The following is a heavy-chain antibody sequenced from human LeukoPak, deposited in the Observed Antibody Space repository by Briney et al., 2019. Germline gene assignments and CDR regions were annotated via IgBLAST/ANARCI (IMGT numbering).Heavy chain of an antibody. CDR2: ISGTGDTT. Sequence: GGSLRLSCAASGFTFSTYVMSWVRQAPGKGLEWVSTISGTGDTTYYADSVKGRFTISRDNSKNTLYLQMNSLRAEDTAVYYCAKALLSYSSFFDYWGQGTLVTFSS. J-gene: IGHJ4*02. V-gene: IGHV3-23*01. D-gene: IGHD6-6*01. CDR3: AKALLSYSSFFDY. CDR1: GFTFSTYV.